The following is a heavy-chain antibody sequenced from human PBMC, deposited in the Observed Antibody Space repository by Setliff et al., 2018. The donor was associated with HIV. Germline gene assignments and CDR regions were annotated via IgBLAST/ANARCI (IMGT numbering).Heavy chain of an antibody. V-gene: IGHV4-59*01. CDR2: IYDRGGT. Sequence: SETLSLTCTVSGGSISSYYWSWIRQPPEKGLEWIGYIYDRGGTNYNPSLKSRVTISLDTSKNQFSLKLNSVTAADTAVYYCARDLDERSSGAWFDPWGQGTLVTVSS. CDR1: GGSISSYY. J-gene: IGHJ5*02. D-gene: IGHD6-19*01. CDR3: ARDLDERSSGAWFDP.